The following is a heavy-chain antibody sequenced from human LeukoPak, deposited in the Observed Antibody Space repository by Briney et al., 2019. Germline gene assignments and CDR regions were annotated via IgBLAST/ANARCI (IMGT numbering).Heavy chain of an antibody. V-gene: IGHV1-2*02. Sequence: ASVKVSCKASGYTFTSYYMHWVRQAPGQGLEWMGWINPNSGGTNYAQKFQGRVTMTRDTSISTAYMELSRLRSDDTAVYYCAREWRKNPGIAVAGTGALGYWGQGTLVTVSS. J-gene: IGHJ4*02. CDR3: AREWRKNPGIAVAGTGALGY. CDR2: INPNSGGT. CDR1: GYTFTSYY. D-gene: IGHD6-19*01.